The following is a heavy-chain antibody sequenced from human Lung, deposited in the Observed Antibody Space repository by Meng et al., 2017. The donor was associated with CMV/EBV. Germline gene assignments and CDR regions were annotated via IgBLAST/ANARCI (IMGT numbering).Heavy chain of an antibody. CDR1: GGSIRSRSYY. CDR3: VRYANSQYGMDA. D-gene: IGHD2-21*01. J-gene: IGHJ6*02. V-gene: IGHV3-7*01. CDR2: IKEDGSGQ. Sequence: ETLSLTCTVSGGSIRSRSYYWGWIRQPPGKGLEWVANIKEDGSGQWYVDSVKGRFTISRDNAKKSVYLQMNSLRAEDTAVYYCVRYANSQYGMDAWGQGTTVTVSS.